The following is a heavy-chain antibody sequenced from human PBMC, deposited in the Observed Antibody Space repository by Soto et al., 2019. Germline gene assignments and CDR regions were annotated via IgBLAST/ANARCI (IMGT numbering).Heavy chain of an antibody. CDR1: GFTFSSYA. D-gene: IGHD4-17*01. CDR3: ARSTTLALVDY. J-gene: IGHJ4*02. CDR2: ISYDGSNK. Sequence: VQLVESGGGVVQPGRSLRLSCAASGFTFSSYAMHWVRQAPGKGLEWVAVISYDGSNKYYADSVKGRFTISRDNSKNTLYLQMNSLRAEDTAVYYCARSTTLALVDYWGQGTLVTVSS. V-gene: IGHV3-30-3*01.